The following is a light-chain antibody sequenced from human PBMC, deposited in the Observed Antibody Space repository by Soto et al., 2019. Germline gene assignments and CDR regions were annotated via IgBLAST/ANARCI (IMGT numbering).Light chain of an antibody. J-gene: IGLJ2*01. V-gene: IGLV2-14*01. CDR3: SAYTGSSIPVV. Sequence: QSVLTQPASVSGSPGQSITISCTGTSSDVGGYNYVSWYQQHPGKAPKVIIFEVSNRPSGVSNRFSGSKSGNTASLTISGLQAEDEADYYCSAYTGSSIPVVFGGGTKVTVL. CDR2: EVS. CDR1: SSDVGGYNY.